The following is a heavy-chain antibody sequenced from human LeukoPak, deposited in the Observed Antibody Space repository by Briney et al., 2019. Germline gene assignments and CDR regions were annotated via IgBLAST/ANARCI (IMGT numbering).Heavy chain of an antibody. J-gene: IGHJ4*02. CDR1: GYTFTSYY. D-gene: IGHD4-17*01. V-gene: IGHV1-2*02. CDR2: ITPTGGST. CDR3: ARPPTDYGDSYFDY. Sequence: ASVKVSCKASGYTFTSYYMHWVRQAPGQGLEWMGIITPTGGSTNYAQKFQGRVTMTRDTSITTAYMELSRLRSDDTAVYYCARPPTDYGDSYFDYWGQGTLVTVSS.